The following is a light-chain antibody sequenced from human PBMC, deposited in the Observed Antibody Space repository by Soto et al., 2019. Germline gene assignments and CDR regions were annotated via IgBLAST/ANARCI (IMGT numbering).Light chain of an antibody. CDR3: QSADSSTVI. J-gene: IGLJ2*01. V-gene: IGLV6-57*03. CDR2: EYD. CDR1: SGSIVSNY. Sequence: NFMLTQPHSVSESPGKTVTISCTRSSGSIVSNYVQWFQQRPGSAPSTVIYEYDHRPSGVPDRFSGSRDTSSNSASLTISGLKTEDEADYYCQSADSSTVIFGGGTKVTVL.